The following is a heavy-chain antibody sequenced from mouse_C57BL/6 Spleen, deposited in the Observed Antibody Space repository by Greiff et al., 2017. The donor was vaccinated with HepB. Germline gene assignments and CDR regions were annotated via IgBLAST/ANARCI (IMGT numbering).Heavy chain of an antibody. CDR1: GFTFSSYA. CDR3: AREGSSGPNYFDY. Sequence: VQLVESGGGLVKPGGSLKLSCAASGFTFSSYAMSWVRQTPEKRLEWVATISDGGSYTYYPDNVKGRFTISRDNAKNNLYLQMSHLKSEDTAMYYCAREGSSGPNYFDYWGQGTTLTVSS. J-gene: IGHJ2*01. D-gene: IGHD3-2*02. CDR2: ISDGGSYT. V-gene: IGHV5-4*01.